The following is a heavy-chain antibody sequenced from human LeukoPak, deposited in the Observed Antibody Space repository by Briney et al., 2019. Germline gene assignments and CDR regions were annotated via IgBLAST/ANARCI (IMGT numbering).Heavy chain of an antibody. CDR1: GYTFTSYY. CDR3: ARAPYGSGSYYATTFDP. D-gene: IGHD3-10*01. J-gene: IGHJ5*02. CDR2: INPSGGST. V-gene: IGHV1-46*01. Sequence: ASVRVSCKASGYTFTSYYMHWVRQAPGQGLEWMGIINPSGGSTSYAQKFQGRVTMTRDTSTSTVHMELSSLRSEDTAVYYCARAPYGSGSYYATTFDPWGQGTLVTVSS.